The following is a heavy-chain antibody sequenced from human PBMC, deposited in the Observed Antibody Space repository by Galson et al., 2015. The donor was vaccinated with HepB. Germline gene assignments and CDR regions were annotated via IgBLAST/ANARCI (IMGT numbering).Heavy chain of an antibody. CDR2: IDQDGNEK. J-gene: IGHJ4*02. CDR1: GFTFSTHW. D-gene: IGHD2-15*01. Sequence: SLRLSCAASGFTFSTHWVSWVRQSPGKGLEWVAIIDQDGNEKYYVDSVKGRFTISRDNAKNSLFLQMNSLRAEDTAVYYCARGGGTRYCLSHNCFFDYWGRGTLVTVSS. V-gene: IGHV3-7*03. CDR3: ARGGGTRYCLSHNCFFDY.